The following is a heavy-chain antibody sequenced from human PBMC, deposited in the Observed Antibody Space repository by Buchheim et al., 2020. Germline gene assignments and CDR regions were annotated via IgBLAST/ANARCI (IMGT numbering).Heavy chain of an antibody. V-gene: IGHV4-34*01. Sequence: QVQLQQWGAGLLKPSETLSLTCAVYGGSFSGYYWSWIRQPPGKGLEWIGEINHSGSTNYNPSLKSRITISVDTSKNQFSLKLSSVTAADTAVYYCARGVPEIVVVPNYYYYGMDVWGQGTT. CDR3: ARGVPEIVVVPNYYYYGMDV. CDR1: GGSFSGYY. D-gene: IGHD3-22*01. CDR2: INHSGST. J-gene: IGHJ6*02.